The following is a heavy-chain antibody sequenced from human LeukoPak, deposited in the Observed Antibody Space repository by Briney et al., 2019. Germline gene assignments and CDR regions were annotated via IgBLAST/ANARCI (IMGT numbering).Heavy chain of an antibody. V-gene: IGHV4-39*01. D-gene: IGHD2-15*01. CDR3: ARQGSAYYFDF. J-gene: IGHJ4*02. Sequence: SETLSLTCTVSGGSISSSSYYWGWLRQPPGTELQWIASVYYSGRTNYSPSLKSRVTISVDTSEKQFSLQLNSATAADTAVYYCARQGSAYYFDFWGQGLLVTVSS. CDR1: GGSISSSSYY. CDR2: VYYSGRT.